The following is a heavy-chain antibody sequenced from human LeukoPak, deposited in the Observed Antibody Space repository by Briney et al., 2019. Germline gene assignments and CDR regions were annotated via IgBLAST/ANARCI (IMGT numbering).Heavy chain of an antibody. CDR1: GGSIISSSYY. Sequence: SETLSLTCTVSGGSIISSSYYWGWIRQPPGKGLEWIGSIYYSGSTYYNPSLKSRVTISVDTSKNQFSLKLSSVTAADTAVYYCARHVGYDFWSGSNPNWFDPWGQGTLVTVSS. CDR2: IYYSGST. D-gene: IGHD3-3*01. CDR3: ARHVGYDFWSGSNPNWFDP. V-gene: IGHV4-39*01. J-gene: IGHJ5*02.